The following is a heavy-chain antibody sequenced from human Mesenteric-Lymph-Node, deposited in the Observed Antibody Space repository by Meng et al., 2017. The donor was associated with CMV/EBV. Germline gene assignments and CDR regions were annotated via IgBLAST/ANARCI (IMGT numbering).Heavy chain of an antibody. CDR1: GYTFTSYG. CDR2: ISAYNGNT. J-gene: IGHJ4*02. D-gene: IGHD2-8*01. CDR3: ARRPKYCTTSSC. V-gene: IGHV1-18*01. Sequence: ASVKVSCKASGYTFTSYGISWVRQAPGQGLEWMGWISAYNGNTNYAQKLQGRVTMTRNTSISTAYMELSSLRSEDSAVYYCARRPKYCTTSSCWGQGTLVTVSS.